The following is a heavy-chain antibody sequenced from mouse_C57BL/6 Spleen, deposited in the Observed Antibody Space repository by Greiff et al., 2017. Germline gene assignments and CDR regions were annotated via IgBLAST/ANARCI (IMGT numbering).Heavy chain of an antibody. CDR2: IYPGDGDT. CDR1: GYAFSSYW. V-gene: IGHV1-80*01. J-gene: IGHJ2*01. CDR3: ARWITGTNYFDY. D-gene: IGHD4-1*01. Sequence: VQGVESGAELVKPGASVTISCKASGYAFSSYWMNWVKQRPGKGLEWIGQIYPGDGDTNYNGKFKGKATLTADKSSNTAYMQLSILTSEDSAVYFCARWITGTNYFDYWGQGTTLTVSS.